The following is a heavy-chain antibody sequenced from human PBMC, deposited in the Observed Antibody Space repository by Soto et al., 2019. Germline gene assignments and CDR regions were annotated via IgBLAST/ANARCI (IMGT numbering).Heavy chain of an antibody. Sequence: SETLSLTCTVSGGSISNYYWSWIRQPPGKGLEWIGYFYYTGITNYNPSLKSRISMSVDTSKNQFSLKLSSVTAADTAVYYCAGTVVVVAAPFDYWGQGTLVTVSS. CDR3: AGTVVVVAAPFDY. CDR1: GGSISNYY. CDR2: FYYTGIT. V-gene: IGHV4-59*08. J-gene: IGHJ4*02. D-gene: IGHD2-15*01.